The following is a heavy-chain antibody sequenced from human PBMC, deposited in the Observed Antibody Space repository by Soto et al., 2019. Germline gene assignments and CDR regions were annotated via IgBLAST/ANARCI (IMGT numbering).Heavy chain of an antibody. CDR1: GGSIGSYY. V-gene: IGHV4-59*12. D-gene: IGHD1-26*01. CDR3: ARGLISGSHYSGGWYYFDS. Sequence: PSETLSLTCTVSGGSIGSYYWSWIRQPPGKGLEWIGHIYYSGSTKYNPSLKSRVTISVDTSKNQFSLKLSSVTAADTAVYYCARGLISGSHYSGGWYYFDSWGQGTQVTVSS. J-gene: IGHJ4*02. CDR2: IYYSGST.